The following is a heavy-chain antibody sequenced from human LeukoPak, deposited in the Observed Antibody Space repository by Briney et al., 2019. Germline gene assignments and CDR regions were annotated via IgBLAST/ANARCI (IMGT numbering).Heavy chain of an antibody. CDR2: IYPGDSDT. D-gene: IGHD2-2*01. CDR1: GYSSTSYW. CDR3: VRRDITSRYVVWFDP. Sequence: GGSLKISCKGSGYSSTSYWIGWVRQMPGKGLELMGIIYPGDSDTRYSPSFQGQVTISADKSINTAYLQWSSLKASDTAIYYCVRRDITSRYVVWFDPWGQGTPVTVSS. J-gene: IGHJ5*02. V-gene: IGHV5-51*01.